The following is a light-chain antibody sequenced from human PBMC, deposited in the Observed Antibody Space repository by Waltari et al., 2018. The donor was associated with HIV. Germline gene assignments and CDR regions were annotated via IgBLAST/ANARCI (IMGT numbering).Light chain of an antibody. Sequence: DIQLTQSPSFLSASVGDSVTITCRASQDMSSYVAWYQQKPGQAPKLLIYGASTLQNGVPPRFSCSGSGTEYTLTIRSLQPDDFATYECQHLNNYPLFTFGPGTKVDVK. V-gene: IGKV1-9*01. CDR3: QHLNNYPLFT. J-gene: IGKJ3*01. CDR2: GAS. CDR1: QDMSSY.